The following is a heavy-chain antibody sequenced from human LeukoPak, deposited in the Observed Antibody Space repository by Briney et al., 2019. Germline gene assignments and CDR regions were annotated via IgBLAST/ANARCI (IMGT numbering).Heavy chain of an antibody. J-gene: IGHJ5*02. V-gene: IGHV4-4*07. CDR3: ARYGDYPGVNWFDP. CDR2: IYTSGST. CDR1: GDSISSYY. Sequence: PSETLSLTCTVSGDSISSYYWSWIRQPAGKGLEWIGRIYTSGSTNYNPSLKSRVTMSVDTSKNQFSLKMTSVTAADTAVYYCARYGDYPGVNWFDPWGQGTLVTVSS. D-gene: IGHD4-17*01.